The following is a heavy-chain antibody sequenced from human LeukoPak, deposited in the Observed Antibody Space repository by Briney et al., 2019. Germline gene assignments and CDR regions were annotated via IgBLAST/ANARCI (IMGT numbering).Heavy chain of an antibody. D-gene: IGHD2-15*01. CDR2: IIPIFGTA. Sequence: SVKVSCKASGGTFSSYAISWVRQAPGQGLEWMGGIIPIFGTANYAQKFQGRVTMTTDTSTSTAYMELRSLRSDDTALYYCARDTGSEVVGATLNYWGQGTLVTVSP. J-gene: IGHJ4*02. CDR1: GGTFSSYA. CDR3: ARDTGSEVVGATLNY. V-gene: IGHV1-69*05.